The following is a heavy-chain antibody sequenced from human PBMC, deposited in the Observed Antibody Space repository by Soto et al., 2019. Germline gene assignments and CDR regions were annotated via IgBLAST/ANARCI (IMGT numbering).Heavy chain of an antibody. V-gene: IGHV3-30-3*01. CDR1: GFTFSSYA. J-gene: IGHJ6*02. D-gene: IGHD3-3*01. CDR2: ISYDGSNK. CDR3: ARDLYDFWSGYSKTYYYYYGMDV. Sequence: GGSLRLSCAASGFTFSSYAMHWVRQAPGKGLEWVAVISYDGSNKYYADSVKGPFTISRDNSKNRLYLQMNSLGAEDTAVYYCARDLYDFWSGYSKTYYYYYGMDVWGQGTTVTVSS.